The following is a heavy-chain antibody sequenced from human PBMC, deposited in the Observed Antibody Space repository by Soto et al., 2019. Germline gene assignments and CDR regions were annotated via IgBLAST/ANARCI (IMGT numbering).Heavy chain of an antibody. D-gene: IGHD1-26*01. Sequence: ASVKVSCRTSGYTFTNYYIHWVRQAPGQGLEWMGIVNPSSGSTSYPQKFQGRVTMTRDTSTSTVYMDLSSLKSEDTAVYYCAKGSSGSYINWFGPWGQGTLVTVSS. CDR1: GYTFTNYY. CDR3: AKGSSGSYINWFGP. CDR2: VNPSSGST. V-gene: IGHV1-46*01. J-gene: IGHJ5*02.